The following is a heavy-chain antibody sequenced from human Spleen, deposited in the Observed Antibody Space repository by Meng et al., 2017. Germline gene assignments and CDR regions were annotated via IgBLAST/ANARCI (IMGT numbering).Heavy chain of an antibody. V-gene: IGHV1-2*06. CDR2: INPKSGDT. CDR1: GYTFSSYG. CDR3: ATPGHVMITFGKDYDAFDV. J-gene: IGHJ3*01. Sequence: ASVKVSCKASGYTFSSYGISWVRQAPGQGLEWMGRINPKSGDTHYAQKFQARVTMTGDTSISTAYMELSGLRSDDTAMYYCATPGHVMITFGKDYDAFDVWGQGTRVTVSS. D-gene: IGHD3-16*01.